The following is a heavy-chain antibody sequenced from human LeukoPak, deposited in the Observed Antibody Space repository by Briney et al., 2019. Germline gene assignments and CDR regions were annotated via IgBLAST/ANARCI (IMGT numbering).Heavy chain of an antibody. J-gene: IGHJ4*02. CDR2: IRYDGSNK. V-gene: IGHV3-30*02. CDR1: GFTFSGHG. Sequence: PGGSLRLSCAASGFTFSGHGMNWVRQAPGKGREWVAFIRYDGSNKYYADSAKGRFTISRDNSKNTLYLQMNSLRPEDTAVYNCAKDYYETSGYYYVFDNWGQGTLVTVSS. CDR3: AKDYYETSGYYYVFDN. D-gene: IGHD3-22*01.